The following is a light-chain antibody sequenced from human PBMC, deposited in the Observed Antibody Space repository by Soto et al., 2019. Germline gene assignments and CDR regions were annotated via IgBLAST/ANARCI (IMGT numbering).Light chain of an antibody. J-gene: IGKJ4*01. CDR1: QRIRSTY. Sequence: EIVLTQSPGTLSLSPGERATLSCRASQRIRSTYLAWYQQKPGQPPRLLIYASSKRQSGVPDRFSGGGSETYFTLISSILEPEDFAVYYCQQYSGSVTFGGGTKVDIK. CDR2: ASS. CDR3: QQYSGSVT. V-gene: IGKV3-20*01.